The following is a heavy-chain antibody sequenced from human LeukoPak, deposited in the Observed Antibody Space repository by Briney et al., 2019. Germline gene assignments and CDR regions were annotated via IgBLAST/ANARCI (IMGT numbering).Heavy chain of an antibody. J-gene: IGHJ4*02. CDR3: AREGGSYGL. D-gene: IGHD1-26*01. CDR1: GGSISSGSYY. CDR2: IYTSGST. Sequence: PSETLSLTCTVSGGSISSGSYYWSWIRQPAGKGLEWIGRIYTSGSTNYNPSLKSRVTISVDTSKNQFSLKLSSVTAADTAVYYCAREGGSYGLWGQGTLVTVSS. V-gene: IGHV4-61*02.